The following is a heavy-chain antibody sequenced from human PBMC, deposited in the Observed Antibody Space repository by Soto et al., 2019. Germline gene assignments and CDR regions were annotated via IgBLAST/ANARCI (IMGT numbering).Heavy chain of an antibody. V-gene: IGHV4-31*03. CDR3: ARGSATMVRGVIPNDAFGI. CDR1: GGSISSGGYY. D-gene: IGHD3-10*01. J-gene: IGHJ3*02. Sequence: SETLSLTCTVSGGSISSGGYYWSWIRQHPGKGLEWIGYIYYSGSTYYNPSLKSRVTISVDTSKNQFSLKLSSVTAADTAVYYCARGSATMVRGVIPNDAFGIWGQGTMVTVSS. CDR2: IYYSGST.